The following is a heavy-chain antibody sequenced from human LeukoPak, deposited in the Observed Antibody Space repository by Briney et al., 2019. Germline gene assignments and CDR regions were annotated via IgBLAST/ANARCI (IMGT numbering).Heavy chain of an antibody. CDR3: TRWESGTYPFDY. CDR1: GFTFSGSG. D-gene: IGHD1-26*01. J-gene: IGHJ4*02. Sequence: GGSLRLSRAASGFTFSGSGIDWVRQASGKGLEWVGRIRNKANSYATAYAASAKGRFTISRDDSKNTAYLQMNSLKTEDTAVYYCTRWESGTYPFDYWGQGTLVTVSS. V-gene: IGHV3-73*01. CDR2: IRNKANSYAT.